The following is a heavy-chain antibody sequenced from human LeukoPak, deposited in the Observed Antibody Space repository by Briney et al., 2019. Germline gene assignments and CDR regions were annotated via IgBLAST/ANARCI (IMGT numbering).Heavy chain of an antibody. CDR3: ARAHSSSSTFDL. Sequence: GGSLRLSCAASGFTFSDYGIHWVRQAPGQGLEWVALIWYDGSKKYYADSVKGRFTISRDNTKNTQYLQLNSLRADDTAVYYCARAHSSSSTFDLWGQGTLVTVSS. V-gene: IGHV3-33*01. CDR2: IWYDGSKK. J-gene: IGHJ4*02. CDR1: GFTFSDYG. D-gene: IGHD6-6*01.